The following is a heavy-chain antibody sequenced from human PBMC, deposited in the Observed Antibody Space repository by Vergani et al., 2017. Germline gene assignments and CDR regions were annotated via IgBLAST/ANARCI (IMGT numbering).Heavy chain of an antibody. CDR3: ASYHRGYGDYETPALDY. V-gene: IGHV4-31*03. CDR2: IYYSGST. Sequence: QLQLQESGSGLVKPSQTLSLTCTVSGGSISSGGYYWSWIRQHPGKGLEWIGYIYYSGSTYYNPSLKSRVTISVDTSKNQFSLKLSSVTAADTAVYYCASYHRGYGDYETPALDYWGQGTLVTVSS. D-gene: IGHD4-17*01. CDR1: GGSISSGGYY. J-gene: IGHJ4*02.